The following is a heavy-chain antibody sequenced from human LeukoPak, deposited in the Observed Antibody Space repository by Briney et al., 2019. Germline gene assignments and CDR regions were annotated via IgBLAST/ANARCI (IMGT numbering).Heavy chain of an antibody. J-gene: IGHJ4*02. Sequence: QTGGSLRLSCAASGFTFSSSAMSWVRQAPGKGLEWVSTIYDDNTYYADSVKGRFAISTDNSKNTLYLQMNSLRVEDTAVYFCAARKVRGVWFYLDYWGQGTLVTVSS. V-gene: IGHV3-23*01. D-gene: IGHD3-10*01. CDR1: GFTFSSSA. CDR3: AARKVRGVWFYLDY. CDR2: IYDDNT.